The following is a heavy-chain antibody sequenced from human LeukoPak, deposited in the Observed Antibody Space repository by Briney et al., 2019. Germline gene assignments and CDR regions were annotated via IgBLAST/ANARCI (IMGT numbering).Heavy chain of an antibody. V-gene: IGHV1-69*13. D-gene: IGHD3-3*01. CDR1: GGTFSSYA. J-gene: IGHJ5*02. CDR2: VIPIFGTA. CDR3: ARLRGPTITIFGVVPRWFDP. Sequence: SVKVSCKASGGTFSSYAISWVRQAPGQGLEWMGGVIPIFGTANYAQKFQGRVTITANESTSTAYMELSSLRSEDTAVYYCARLRGPTITIFGVVPRWFDPWGQGTLVTVSS.